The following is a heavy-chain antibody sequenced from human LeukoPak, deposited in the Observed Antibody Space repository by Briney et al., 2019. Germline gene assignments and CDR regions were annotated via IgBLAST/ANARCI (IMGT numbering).Heavy chain of an antibody. V-gene: IGHV1-46*01. D-gene: IGHD1-20*01. J-gene: IGHJ3*02. CDR2: INPSDGFT. CDR3: ARGISGTRNGFDI. CDR1: GYTFSSYY. Sequence: VSVKVSCKASGYTFSSYYIHWVRQASGQGLEWMGIINPSDGFTSYAQKFQGRVTMTRATSTSTVYMELSNLRSEDTAVYFCARGISGTRNGFDIWGQGTMVIVSS.